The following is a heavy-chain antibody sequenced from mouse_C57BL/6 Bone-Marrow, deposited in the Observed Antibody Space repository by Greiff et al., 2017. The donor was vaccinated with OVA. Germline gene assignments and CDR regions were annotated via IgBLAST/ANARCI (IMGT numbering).Heavy chain of an antibody. J-gene: IGHJ4*01. D-gene: IGHD1-1*01. CDR3: ARVYYYGYAMDY. CDR1: GFSLSTFGMG. V-gene: IGHV8-8*01. CDR2: IWWDDDK. Sequence: QVTLKVSGPGILQPSQTLSLTCSFSGFSLSTFGMGVGWIRQPSGKGLEWLAHIWWDDDKYYNPALKSRLTISKDTSKNLVFLKIANVDTADTATYYCARVYYYGYAMDYWGQGTSVTVSS.